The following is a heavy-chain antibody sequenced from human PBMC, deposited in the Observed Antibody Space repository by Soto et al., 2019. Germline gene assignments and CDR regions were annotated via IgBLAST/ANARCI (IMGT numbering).Heavy chain of an antibody. CDR3: ARDPKTETAGTAVPDY. CDR2: IWYDGSNK. CDR1: GFTFSSYG. J-gene: IGHJ4*02. Sequence: GGSLRFSCAASGFTFSSYGMHWVRQAPGKGLEWVAVIWYDGSNKYYADSVKGRFTISRDNSKNTLYLQMNSLRAEDTAVYYCARDPKTETAGTAVPDYWGQGTLVTVSS. D-gene: IGHD6-13*01. V-gene: IGHV3-33*01.